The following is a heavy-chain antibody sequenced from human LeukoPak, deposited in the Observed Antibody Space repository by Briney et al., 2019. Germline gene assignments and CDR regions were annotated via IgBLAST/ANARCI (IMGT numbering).Heavy chain of an antibody. D-gene: IGHD5-18*01. Sequence: PSETLSLTCTVSGGSINSYYWSWIRQPPGRGLEWIGSIHYSGSTSYNPSLRSRVTISVDKSKNQFSLKLSSVTAADTAVYYCARGMVTDRDYYFDYWGQGTLVTVSS. V-gene: IGHV4-59*01. J-gene: IGHJ4*02. CDR2: IHYSGST. CDR3: ARGMVTDRDYYFDY. CDR1: GGSINSYY.